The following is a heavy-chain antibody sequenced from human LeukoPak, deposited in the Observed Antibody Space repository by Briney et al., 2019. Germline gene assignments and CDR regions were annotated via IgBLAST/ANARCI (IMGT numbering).Heavy chain of an antibody. CDR1: GFTFSSYA. D-gene: IGHD3-22*01. CDR2: ISYDGSNK. CDR3: ARGADYYDSSGWYFDY. Sequence: GGSLRLSCAASGFTFSSYAMHWVRQAPGKGLEWVAVISYDGSNKYYAHSVKGRFTISRDNSKNTLYLQMNSLRAEDTAVYYCARGADYYDSSGWYFDYWGQGTLVTVSS. V-gene: IGHV3-30-3*01. J-gene: IGHJ4*02.